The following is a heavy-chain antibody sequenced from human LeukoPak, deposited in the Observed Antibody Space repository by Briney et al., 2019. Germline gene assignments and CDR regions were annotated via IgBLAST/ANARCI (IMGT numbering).Heavy chain of an antibody. CDR1: GFTFSSYA. D-gene: IGHD6-19*01. CDR2: ISGSGGST. CDR3: ARDFQMQWLVKGDDAFDI. Sequence: GGSLRLSCAASGFTFSSYAMSWVRQAPGKGLEWVSAISGSGGSTYYADSVKGRFTISRDNSKNTLYLQMNSLRAEDTAVYYCARDFQMQWLVKGDDAFDIWGQGTMVTVSS. V-gene: IGHV3-23*01. J-gene: IGHJ3*02.